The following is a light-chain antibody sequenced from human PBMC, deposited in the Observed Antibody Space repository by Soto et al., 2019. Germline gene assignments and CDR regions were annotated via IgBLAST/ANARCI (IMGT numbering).Light chain of an antibody. Sequence: DIPMTQSPSSLSAFVGDRVTITCRASQGIDTYLAWYQQKPRRAPKLLIYAASTLQSGVPSRFSGSGSGTDFTLTISSLQPEDVATYYCQKYMSAPLTFGGGTKVEI. CDR2: AAS. CDR3: QKYMSAPLT. CDR1: QGIDTY. J-gene: IGKJ4*01. V-gene: IGKV1-27*01.